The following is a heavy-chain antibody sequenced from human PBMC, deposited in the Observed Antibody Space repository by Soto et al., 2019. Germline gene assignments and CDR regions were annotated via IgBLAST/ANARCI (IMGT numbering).Heavy chain of an antibody. D-gene: IGHD1-26*01. CDR2: IIPILGIA. V-gene: IGHV1-69*02. CDR3: ARQFGRCFDY. CDR1: GGTISSYP. Sequence: GASVKVSCKASGGTISSYPISWVRQAPGQGLEWMGRIIPILGIANYAQKFQGRVTITADKSTSTAYMELSSLRSEDTAVYYCARQFGRCFDYWGQGTLVTVSS. J-gene: IGHJ4*02.